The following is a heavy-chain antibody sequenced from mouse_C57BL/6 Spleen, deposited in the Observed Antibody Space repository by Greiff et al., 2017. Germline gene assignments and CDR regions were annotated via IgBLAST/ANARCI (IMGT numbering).Heavy chain of an antibody. CDR3: ARVDDYDGDYAMDY. V-gene: IGHV1-55*01. CDR2: IYPGSGST. J-gene: IGHJ4*01. Sequence: QVQLQQPGAELVKPGASVKLSCKASGYPFTSYWITWVKQRPGQGLEWIGDIYPGSGSTNYNEKFKSKATLTVDTSSSTAYMQLSSLASEDSAVYYCARVDDYDGDYAMDYWGQGTSVTVSS. D-gene: IGHD2-4*01. CDR1: GYPFTSYW.